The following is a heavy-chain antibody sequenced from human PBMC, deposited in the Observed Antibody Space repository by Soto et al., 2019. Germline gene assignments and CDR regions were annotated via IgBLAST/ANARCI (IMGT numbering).Heavy chain of an antibody. CDR1: GFTFSIYC. D-gene: IGHD2-2*01. CDR3: ARDGHCITTSCYGNWFDS. J-gene: IGHJ5*01. CDR2: INNDRSHT. V-gene: IGHV3-74*01. Sequence: GGSLRLSCAASGFTFSIYCIHLVRQVQGKGLVWVSRINNDRSHTSYADSVKGRFTISRDNARNTLYLEMNSLRAEDTAVYYCARDGHCITTSCYGNWFDSWGQGTLVTVSS.